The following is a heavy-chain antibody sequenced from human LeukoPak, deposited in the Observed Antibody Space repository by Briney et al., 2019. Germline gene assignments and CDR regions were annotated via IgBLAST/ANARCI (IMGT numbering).Heavy chain of an antibody. CDR3: ARASGYSYGSDAFDI. Sequence: GGSLRLSCGASGFTFSSYWMSWVRQAPGKGLEWVANIKQDGSEKYYVDSVKGRFTISRDNAKNSLYLQMNSLRAEDTAVYYCARASGYSYGSDAFDIWGQGTMVTVSS. D-gene: IGHD5-18*01. CDR1: GFTFSSYW. J-gene: IGHJ3*02. V-gene: IGHV3-7*01. CDR2: IKQDGSEK.